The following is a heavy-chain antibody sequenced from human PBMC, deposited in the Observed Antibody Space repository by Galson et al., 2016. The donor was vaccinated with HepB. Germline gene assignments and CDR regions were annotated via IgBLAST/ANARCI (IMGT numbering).Heavy chain of an antibody. D-gene: IGHD5-12*01. J-gene: IGHJ4*02. CDR2: MSFDGTYE. V-gene: IGHV3-30*18. CDR3: AKDSGDIVATIGDY. Sequence: SLRLSCAASGFSFSSHGMHWVRQGPGKGLEWVAVMSFDGTYEYYSDPVKGRFTISRDNPKNTLYLQMNSLRAEDTAVYYCAKDSGDIVATIGDYWGQGILVTVSS. CDR1: GFSFSSHG.